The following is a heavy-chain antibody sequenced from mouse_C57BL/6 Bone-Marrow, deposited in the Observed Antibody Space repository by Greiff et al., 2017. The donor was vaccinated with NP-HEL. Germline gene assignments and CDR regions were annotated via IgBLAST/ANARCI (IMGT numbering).Heavy chain of an antibody. J-gene: IGHJ4*01. CDR2: ISYDGSN. CDR1: GYSITSGYY. D-gene: IGHD1-1*01. Sequence: VQLQQSGPGLVKPSQSLSLTCSVTGYSITSGYYWNWIRQFPGNKLEWMGYISYDGSNNYNPSLKNRISITRDTSKNQFFLKLNSVTTEDTATYYCARVPPHYYGSSFYAMDYWGQGTSVTVSS. CDR3: ARVPPHYYGSSFYAMDY. V-gene: IGHV3-6*01.